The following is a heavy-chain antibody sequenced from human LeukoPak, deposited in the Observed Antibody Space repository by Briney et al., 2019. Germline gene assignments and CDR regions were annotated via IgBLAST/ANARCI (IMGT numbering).Heavy chain of an antibody. CDR3: AKFSYGDYVA. CDR2: LQKDGSDV. CDR1: GFTFSYYG. D-gene: IGHD4-17*01. J-gene: IGHJ5*02. V-gene: IGHV3-30*02. Sequence: PGGSLRLSCAASGFTFSYYGMHWVRQAPDKGLEWVAFLQKDGSDVHYADSVEGRFTISRDNSKNTLSLQMNSLRPDDTAVYYCAKFSYGDYVAWGQGTLVIVSS.